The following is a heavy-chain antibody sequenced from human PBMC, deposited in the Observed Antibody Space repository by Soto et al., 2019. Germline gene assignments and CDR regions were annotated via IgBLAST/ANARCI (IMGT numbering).Heavy chain of an antibody. CDR1: GFTLSAYY. D-gene: IGHD3-10*01. J-gene: IGHJ4*02. CDR2: ISSSGITI. V-gene: IGHV3-11*01. Sequence: QVQLVESGGGLVKPGGSLRLYCAASGFTLSAYYMSWIRQAPGKGLEWVSYISSSGITIYYADSVKGRFTISREKAKYSLDLQMNSLRAEDTDVYYCARDTYGSGSWGYWGKGTLVTVSS. CDR3: ARDTYGSGSWGY.